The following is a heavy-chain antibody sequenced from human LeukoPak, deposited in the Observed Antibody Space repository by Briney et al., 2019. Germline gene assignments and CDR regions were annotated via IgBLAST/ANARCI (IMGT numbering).Heavy chain of an antibody. CDR1: GFTFGSYG. J-gene: IGHJ5*02. V-gene: IGHV3-23*01. Sequence: PGGSLRLSCAASGFTFGSYGMSWVRQTPEKGLEWVSTITGSGSGTYYTDSVKGRFTISRDNSENTLYLQMNSLRAEDTAVYYCAKPGYVTSGWFDHWGLGILVTVSS. CDR3: AKPGYVTSGWFDH. CDR2: ITGSGSGT. D-gene: IGHD6-13*01.